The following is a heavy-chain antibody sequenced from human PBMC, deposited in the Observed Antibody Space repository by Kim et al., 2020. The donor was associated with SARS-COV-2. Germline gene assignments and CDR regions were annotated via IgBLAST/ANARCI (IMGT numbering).Heavy chain of an antibody. CDR1: GFTFSSYG. Sequence: GGSLRLSCAASGFTFSSYGMHWVRQAPGKGLEWVAVISYDGSNKYYADSVKGRFTISRDNSKNTLYLQMNSLRAEDTAVYYCAKVLYSGSLWDAFDIWGQGTMVTVSS. CDR3: AKVLYSGSLWDAFDI. CDR2: ISYDGSNK. D-gene: IGHD1-26*01. J-gene: IGHJ3*02. V-gene: IGHV3-30*18.